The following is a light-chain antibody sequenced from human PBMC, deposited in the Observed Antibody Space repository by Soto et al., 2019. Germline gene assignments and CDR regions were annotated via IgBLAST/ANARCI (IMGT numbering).Light chain of an antibody. V-gene: IGLV2-14*01. CDR2: DVS. CDR3: SSHTSSSPWV. CDR1: SSDVGGYNY. J-gene: IGLJ1*01. Sequence: QSVLTQPASVSGSPGQSITISCTGTSSDVGGYNYVSWYQQHPGKAPKLMIYDVSNRPSGVSNRFSGSKSGNTASLTISGLQAEDEADYYCSSHTSSSPWVFGTGTKVTV.